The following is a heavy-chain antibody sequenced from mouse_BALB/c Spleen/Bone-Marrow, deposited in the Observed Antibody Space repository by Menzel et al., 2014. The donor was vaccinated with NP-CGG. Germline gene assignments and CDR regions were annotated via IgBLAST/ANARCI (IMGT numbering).Heavy chain of an antibody. V-gene: IGHV1-80*01. CDR1: GYTFTNFW. J-gene: IGHJ2*01. D-gene: IGHD2-1*01. CDR3: ARVYYGNLDY. CDR2: IHPGDGDT. Sequence: QVQLQQSGAELVRPGSSVKISCKASGYTFTNFWMNWVKQRPGQGLEWIGQIHPGDGDTNNNGKFEGKATLTTDKSSSTAYMQLSSLSSEDSAVYFCARVYYGNLDYWGQGTTLTVSS.